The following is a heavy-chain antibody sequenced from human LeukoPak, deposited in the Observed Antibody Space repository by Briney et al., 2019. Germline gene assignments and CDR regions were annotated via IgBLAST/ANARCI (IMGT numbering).Heavy chain of an antibody. J-gene: IGHJ4*02. CDR2: INPNSGGT. V-gene: IGHV1-2*06. Sequence: ASVTVSCTASGYTFTGYYMHWVRQAPGQGLEWMGRINPNSGGTNYAQKFRGRVTMTRDTSISTAYMELSRLRSDDTAVYYCARGPTNGDTAMGDYWGQGTLVTVSS. CDR1: GYTFTGYY. CDR3: ARGPTNGDTAMGDY. D-gene: IGHD5-18*01.